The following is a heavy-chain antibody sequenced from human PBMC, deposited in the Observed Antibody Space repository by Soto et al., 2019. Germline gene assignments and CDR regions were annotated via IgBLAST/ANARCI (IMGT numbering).Heavy chain of an antibody. V-gene: IGHV1-69*04. CDR1: GGTFSSYA. CDR2: IIPILGIG. D-gene: IGHD6-19*01. Sequence: QVQLVQSGAEVKKPGSSVKVSCKASGGTFSSYAFNWVRQAPGQGLEWIGRIIPILGIGDYAQRFQGRVTITADKSTSTVYMELSSLRSEDTAVYYCARNPRAVAAMHMDVWGKGTMVTVSS. CDR3: ARNPRAVAAMHMDV. J-gene: IGHJ6*03.